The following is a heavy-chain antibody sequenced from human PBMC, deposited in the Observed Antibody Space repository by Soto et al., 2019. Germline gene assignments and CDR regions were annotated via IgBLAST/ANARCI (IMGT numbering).Heavy chain of an antibody. J-gene: IGHJ6*02. V-gene: IGHV4-39*01. CDR2: IYYSGST. CDR1: GGSISSSSYY. Sequence: SETLSGTWTVSGGSISSSSYYWGWIRQPPGKGLEWIGSIYYSGSTYYNPSLKSRVTISVDTSKNQFSLKLSSVTAADTAVYYCARRWLGGYDGAYYYYGTDVWVQGSTVTGTS. CDR3: ARRWLGGYDGAYYYYGTDV. D-gene: IGHD5-12*01.